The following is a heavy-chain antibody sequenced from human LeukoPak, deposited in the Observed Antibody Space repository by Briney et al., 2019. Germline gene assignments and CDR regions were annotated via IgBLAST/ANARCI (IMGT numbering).Heavy chain of an antibody. D-gene: IGHD6-13*01. J-gene: IGHJ3*02. CDR3: ARDWASSSWYILGAFDI. V-gene: IGHV3-21*01. CDR1: GFTFSSYS. Sequence: GGSLRLSCAASGFTFSSYSMNWVRQAPGKGLEWVSSISSSSSYIYYADSVKGRFTISRDNAKNSLYLQMNSLRAEDTAVYYCARDWASSSWYILGAFDIWGQGTMVTVSS. CDR2: ISSSSSYI.